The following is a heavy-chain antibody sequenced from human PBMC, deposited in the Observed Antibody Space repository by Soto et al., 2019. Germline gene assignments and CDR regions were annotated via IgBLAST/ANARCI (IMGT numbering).Heavy chain of an antibody. CDR2: ISSSSSYT. J-gene: IGHJ3*02. CDR3: ARAYYYDSSGYYGGAFDI. Sequence: LRLSCAASGFTFSDYYMSWIRQAPGKGLEWVSYISSSSSYTNYADSVKGRFTISRDDAKNSLYLQMNNLRAEDTAVYYCARAYYYDSSGYYGGAFDIWGQGTMVTVSS. V-gene: IGHV3-11*06. D-gene: IGHD3-22*01. CDR1: GFTFSDYY.